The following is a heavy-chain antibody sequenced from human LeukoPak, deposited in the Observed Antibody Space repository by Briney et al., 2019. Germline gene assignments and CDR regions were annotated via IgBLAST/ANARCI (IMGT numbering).Heavy chain of an antibody. CDR1: GFPVSRNS. D-gene: IGHD2-8*02. J-gene: IGHJ4*02. Sequence: PGGSLRLSCAASGFPVSRNSMGWARQAPGKGLGWVSVIYSGGSTYYAASVKGRFTISRDNSKNTLYLQMNSLRAEDTAVYYCARGGSYGTAGPKFDYWGQGTLVTVSS. CDR2: IYSGGST. V-gene: IGHV3-53*01. CDR3: ARGGSYGTAGPKFDY.